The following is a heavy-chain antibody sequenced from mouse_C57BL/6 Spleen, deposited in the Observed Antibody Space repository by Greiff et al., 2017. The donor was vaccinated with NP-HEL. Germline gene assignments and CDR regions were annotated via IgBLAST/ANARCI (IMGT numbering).Heavy chain of an antibody. D-gene: IGHD1-1*01. CDR2: IYPGSGST. J-gene: IGHJ4*01. CDR3: ARGGGITTVVAGDAMDY. Sequence: QVQLQQSGAELVKPGASVKMSCKASGYTFTSYWITWVKQRPGQGLEWIGDIYPGSGSTNYNEKFKSKATLTVDTSSSTAYMQLSSLTSEDSAVYYCARGGGITTVVAGDAMDYWGQGTSVTVSS. CDR1: GYTFTSYW. V-gene: IGHV1-55*01.